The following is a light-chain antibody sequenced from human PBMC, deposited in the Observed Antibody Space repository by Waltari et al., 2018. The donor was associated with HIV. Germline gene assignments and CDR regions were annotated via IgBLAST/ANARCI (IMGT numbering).Light chain of an antibody. CDR2: EVS. V-gene: IGLV2-14*01. CDR1: SSDVGHYTY. CDR3: SSYISTTTL. Sequence: QSAPTQPASVSGSPGQSITISCTVTSSDVGHYTYGTWYQQSPGKAPKLMIYEVSNRPSGVSNRFSGSKSGNTASLTISGLQAEDEADYYCSSYISTTTLFGTGTKVTVL. J-gene: IGLJ1*01.